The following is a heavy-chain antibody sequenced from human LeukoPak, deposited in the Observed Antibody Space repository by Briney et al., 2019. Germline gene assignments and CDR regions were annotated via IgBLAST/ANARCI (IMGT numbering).Heavy chain of an antibody. J-gene: IGHJ4*02. V-gene: IGHV3-23*01. Sequence: GVSLRLSCAASGFTFRNCAMSWVRQGPGKGLEWVSGISGTGYNTYYADSVKGRFTISRDNSKNTLYLQMNSLGAEDTAVYYCAKHVSGSLFYFDYWGQRTLVTVSS. CDR2: ISGTGYNT. D-gene: IGHD3-10*01. CDR3: AKHVSGSLFYFDY. CDR1: GFTFRNCA.